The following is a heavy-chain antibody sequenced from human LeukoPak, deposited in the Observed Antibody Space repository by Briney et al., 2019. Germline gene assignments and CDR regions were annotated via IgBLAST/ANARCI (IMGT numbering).Heavy chain of an antibody. J-gene: IGHJ3*02. CDR3: ARDPRGYYYDSSGYHGAFDI. V-gene: IGHV4-59*06. Sequence: SETLSLTCTVSGGSISSYYWSWLRQHPGKGLEWIGYIYYSGSTYYNPCLKSRVNISVDTSKNQFSLKLSSVTAADTAVYYCARDPRGYYYDSSGYHGAFDIWGQGTMVTVSS. CDR1: GGSISSYY. CDR2: IYYSGST. D-gene: IGHD3-22*01.